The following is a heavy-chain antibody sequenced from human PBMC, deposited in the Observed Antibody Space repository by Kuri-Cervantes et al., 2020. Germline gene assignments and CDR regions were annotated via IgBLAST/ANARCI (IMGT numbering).Heavy chain of an antibody. CDR1: GYTFTGYY. CDR2: TNPNSGGT. J-gene: IGHJ3*02. V-gene: IGHV1-2*04. Sequence: ASVKVSCKASGYTFTGYYMHWVRQAPGQGLEWMGWTNPNSGGTNYAQKFQGWVTMTRDTSISTAYMELSRLRSDDTAVYYCARGDYIWGSYPLDIWGQGTMVTVSS. D-gene: IGHD3-16*02. CDR3: ARGDYIWGSYPLDI.